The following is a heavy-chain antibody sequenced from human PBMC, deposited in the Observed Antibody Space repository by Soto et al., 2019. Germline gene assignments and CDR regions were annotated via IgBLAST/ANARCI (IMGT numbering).Heavy chain of an antibody. Sequence: SETLSLTCSVSGGSITGYYWRWIRQPAGKGLEWVGRIYTSGGTNYNPSLESRVTMSADTSRKQFSLKLTSVTAADTAVYYCARGAVAGVDYGMAVWGRGTTVTVSS. J-gene: IGHJ6*02. V-gene: IGHV4-4*07. CDR2: IYTSGGT. CDR1: GGSITGYY. CDR3: ARGAVAGVDYGMAV. D-gene: IGHD6-13*01.